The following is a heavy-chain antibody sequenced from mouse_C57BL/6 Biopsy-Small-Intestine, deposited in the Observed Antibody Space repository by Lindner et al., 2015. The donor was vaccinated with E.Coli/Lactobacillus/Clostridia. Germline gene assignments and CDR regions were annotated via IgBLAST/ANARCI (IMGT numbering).Heavy chain of an antibody. J-gene: IGHJ4*01. Sequence: VQLQESGAELVKPGASVKISCKASGYEFSSHWMNWVKQRPGKGLEWIGRIYPGDGDTNYNGKFKGKATLTADKSSSTAYMQLSSLTSEDSAVYFCAEIYYDYDDEGDYWGQGTSVTVSS. D-gene: IGHD2-4*01. CDR1: GYEFSSHW. CDR3: AEIYYDYDDEGDY. CDR2: IYPGDGDT. V-gene: IGHV1-82*01.